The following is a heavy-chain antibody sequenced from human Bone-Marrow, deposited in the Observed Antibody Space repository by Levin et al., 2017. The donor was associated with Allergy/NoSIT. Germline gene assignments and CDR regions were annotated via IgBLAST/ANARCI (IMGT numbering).Heavy chain of an antibody. Sequence: GESLKISCAASGFTFSDYYMSWIRQAPGKGLEWVSYISSSGSTIYYADSVKGRFTISRDNAKNSLYLQMNSLRAEDPAVYYCAGDLSREEWGDYYESSGSGLRRGQGSLVTVSA. J-gene: IGHJ4*02. CDR1: GFTFSDYY. CDR3: AGDLSREEWGDYYESSGSGLR. D-gene: IGHD3-22*01. V-gene: IGHV3-11*01. CDR2: ISSSGSTI.